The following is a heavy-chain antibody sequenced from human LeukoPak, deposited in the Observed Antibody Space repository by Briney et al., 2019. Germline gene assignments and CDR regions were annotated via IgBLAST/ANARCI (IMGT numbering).Heavy chain of an antibody. CDR3: ARRGQGGYNENHFDY. CDR1: GYSISSGYY. J-gene: IGHJ4*02. CDR2: IYHSWST. V-gene: IGHV4-38-2*01. Sequence: SETLPLPCAVSGYSISSGYYRGWIRHPPGTGLEWVGTIYHSWSTYYNPSLKRRVTISVDTSKNQFSLKLSSVTAADTAVYYCARRGQGGYNENHFDYGGQGTLVTVSS. D-gene: IGHD5-24*01.